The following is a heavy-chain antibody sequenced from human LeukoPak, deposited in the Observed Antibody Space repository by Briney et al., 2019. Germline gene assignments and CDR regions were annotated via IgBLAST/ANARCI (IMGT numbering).Heavy chain of an antibody. V-gene: IGHV3-30-3*01. CDR2: ISYDGSNK. CDR3: ARDESTYDILIGYYIDY. J-gene: IGHJ4*02. CDR1: GFTFSSYA. D-gene: IGHD3-9*01. Sequence: GGSLRLSCAASGFTFSSYAMHWVRQAPGKGLEWVAVISYDGSNKYYADSVKGRFTISRDNSKNTLYLQMNSLRAEDTAVYYCARDESTYDILIGYYIDYWGQGTLVTVSS.